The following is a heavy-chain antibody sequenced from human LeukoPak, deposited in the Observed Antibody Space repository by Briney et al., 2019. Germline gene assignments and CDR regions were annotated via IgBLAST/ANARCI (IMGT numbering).Heavy chain of an antibody. CDR1: GFTFSSYG. D-gene: IGHD6-13*01. CDR3: ARGAGYSYSWTFDY. Sequence: GGTLRLSCAASGFTFSSYGMSWVRQAPGKGLEWVSAISGSGGSTYYAASVKGRFTISRDNSKNTVYLQMNSLRAEDAAVYYCARGAGYSYSWTFDYWGQGTLVTVSS. V-gene: IGHV3-23*01. J-gene: IGHJ4*02. CDR2: ISGSGGST.